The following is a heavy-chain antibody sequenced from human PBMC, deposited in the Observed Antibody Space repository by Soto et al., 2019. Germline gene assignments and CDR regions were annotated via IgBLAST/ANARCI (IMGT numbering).Heavy chain of an antibody. J-gene: IGHJ4*02. D-gene: IGHD3-16*01. CDR1: GFTFSSYA. CDR2: MSYDGSNK. Sequence: QVQLVESGGGVVQPGRSLRLCCAASGFTFSSYAMHWVRRAPGKGLEWMAVMSYDGSNKYYADSVKGRFTISRDNSKNTLYLQMNSLRPEDTALYYCVRDGGAYWGQGTLVIVSS. V-gene: IGHV3-30-3*01. CDR3: VRDGGAY.